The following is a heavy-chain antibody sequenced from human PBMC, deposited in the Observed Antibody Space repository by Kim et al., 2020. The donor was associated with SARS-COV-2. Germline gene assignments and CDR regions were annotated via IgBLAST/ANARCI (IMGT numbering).Heavy chain of an antibody. D-gene: IGHD6-6*01. J-gene: IGHJ4*02. CDR2: IDPSDSYT. Sequence: GESLKISCKGSGYSFTSYWISWVRQMPGKGLEWMGRIDPSDSYTNYRPSFQGHVTISADKSISTAYLQWSSLKASDTAMYYCARQHIAARRTCDYWGQGTLVTVSS. CDR3: ARQHIAARRTCDY. V-gene: IGHV5-10-1*01. CDR1: GYSFTSYW.